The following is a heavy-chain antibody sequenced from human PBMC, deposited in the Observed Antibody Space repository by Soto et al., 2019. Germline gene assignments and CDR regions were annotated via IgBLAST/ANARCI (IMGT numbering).Heavy chain of an antibody. J-gene: IGHJ6*02. CDR2: ISYDGSNK. V-gene: IGHV3-30*18. CDR3: AKYRDYLPYYYYGMDV. Sequence: GGSLRLSCAASGFTFSSYGMHWVRQAPGKGLEWVAVISYDGSNKYYADSVKGRFTISRDNSKNTLYLQMNSLRAEDTAVYYCAKYRDYLPYYYYGMDVWGQGTTVTVSS. D-gene: IGHD4-17*01. CDR1: GFTFSSYG.